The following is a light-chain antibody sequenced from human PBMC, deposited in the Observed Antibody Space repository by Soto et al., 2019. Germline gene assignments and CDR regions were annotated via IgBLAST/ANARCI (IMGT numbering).Light chain of an antibody. J-gene: IGKJ2*01. CDR2: GAS. CDR1: QSVSSSY. CDR3: QQDYSLYT. Sequence: PGERVTLSCRASQSVSSSYLTWYQQKPGQAPRLLIYGASTRATSIPVRFSGSGSGTDFTLTVSSLQPEDFAVYYCQQDYSLYTFGQGTKLEIK. V-gene: IGKV3D-7*01.